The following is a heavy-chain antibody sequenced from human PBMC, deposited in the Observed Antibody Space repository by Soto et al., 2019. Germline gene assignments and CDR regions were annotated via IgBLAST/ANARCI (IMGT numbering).Heavy chain of an antibody. Sequence: ASVKVSCKASGYTFTSYYMHWVRQAPGQGLEWMGIINPSGGSTSYAQKFQGRVTMTRDTSTSTVYMELGSLRSEDTAVYYCARDQGRPLTYYYDSSGPNDAFDIWGQGTMVTVSS. V-gene: IGHV1-46*01. J-gene: IGHJ3*02. CDR1: GYTFTSYY. D-gene: IGHD3-22*01. CDR3: ARDQGRPLTYYYDSSGPNDAFDI. CDR2: INPSGGST.